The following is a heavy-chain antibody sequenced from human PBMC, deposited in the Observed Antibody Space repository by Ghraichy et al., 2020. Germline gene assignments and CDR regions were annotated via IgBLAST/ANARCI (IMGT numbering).Heavy chain of an antibody. D-gene: IGHD2-8*02. V-gene: IGHV3-23*01. CDR2: IGGSGVTT. J-gene: IGHJ4*02. CDR1: GFTFSSYA. CDR3: AKLRPGTED. Sequence: GGSLRLSCAASGFTFSSYAMSWVRQAPAKGLEWVSSIGGSGVTTYYADSVKGRFTISRDNSKNTLYLQMNSLRAEDTAVYYCAKLRPGTEDWGQGTLVTGSS.